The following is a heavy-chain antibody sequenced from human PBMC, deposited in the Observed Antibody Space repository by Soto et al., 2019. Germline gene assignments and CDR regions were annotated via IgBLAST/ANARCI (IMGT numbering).Heavy chain of an antibody. CDR3: ARGGAPYYYGMDV. CDR2: IYHSGST. J-gene: IGHJ6*02. V-gene: IGHV4-30-2*01. Sequence: QLQLQESGSGLVKPSQTLSLTCAVSGGSISSGGYSWSWIRQPPGKGLEWIGYIYHSGSTYYNPSRKSRVTISVDRSKNQFSLKLSSVTAADTAVYYCARGGAPYYYGMDVWGQGTTVTVSS. D-gene: IGHD1-26*01. CDR1: GGSISSGGYS.